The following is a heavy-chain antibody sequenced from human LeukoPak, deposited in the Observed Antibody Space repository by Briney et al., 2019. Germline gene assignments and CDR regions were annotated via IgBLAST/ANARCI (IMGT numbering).Heavy chain of an antibody. V-gene: IGHV3-48*03. CDR2: ISGSGSTT. J-gene: IGHJ4*02. CDR3: AREREDCSSSSCYEEFDC. D-gene: IGHD2-2*01. CDR1: GFTFSSYE. Sequence: GGSLRLSCVASGFTFSSYEMIWIRQAPGKGLEWVSYISGSGSTTYYVDSVRGRFTTSRDNAENSLYLQMNNLRAEDTAIYYCAREREDCSSSSCYEEFDCRGQGTLVTVSS.